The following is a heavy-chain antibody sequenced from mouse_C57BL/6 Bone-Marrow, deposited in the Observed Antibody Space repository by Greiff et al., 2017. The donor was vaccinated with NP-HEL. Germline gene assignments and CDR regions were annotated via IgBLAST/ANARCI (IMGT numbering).Heavy chain of an antibody. CDR2: INPSSGYT. D-gene: IGHD2-12*01. J-gene: IGHJ3*01. CDR3: ARLGAFYDDAY. Sequence: QVQLKESGAELAKPGASVKLSCTASGYTFTSYWMHWVKQRPGQGLEWIGYINPSSGYTKYNQKFKDKATLTADTSSSTAYMQLSSLTYEDSAVYYCARLGAFYDDAYWGQGTLVTVSA. V-gene: IGHV1-7*01. CDR1: GYTFTSYW.